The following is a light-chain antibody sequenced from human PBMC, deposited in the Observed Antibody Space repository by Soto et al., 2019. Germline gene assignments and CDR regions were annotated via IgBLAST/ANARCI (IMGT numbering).Light chain of an antibody. CDR1: QSVSRC. Sequence: EIVLTQSPATLSLSPGESATLSCRASQSVSRCLVWFQHKPGQAPRLVIHDASYRAADIPARFSGSGSETDFTLTIRSLQPEDFAVYYGQQCNTWPLTFGGGTKLEIK. V-gene: IGKV3-11*01. CDR3: QQCNTWPLT. CDR2: DAS. J-gene: IGKJ4*01.